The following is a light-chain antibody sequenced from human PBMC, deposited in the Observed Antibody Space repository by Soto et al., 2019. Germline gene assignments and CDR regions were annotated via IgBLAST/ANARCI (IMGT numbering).Light chain of an antibody. V-gene: IGKV3-20*01. J-gene: IGKJ1*01. CDR2: GAY. CDR1: QSLSSSS. CDR3: KQYDSSPRT. Sequence: EIVLTQSPATLSLSPGERATLSCRASQSLSSSSLAWYQQKPGQAPRLLISGAYSRAADIQDRFSGSGSGTDFTLTIKRLEPEDFAVYHCKQYDSSPRTFGQGTKVDIK.